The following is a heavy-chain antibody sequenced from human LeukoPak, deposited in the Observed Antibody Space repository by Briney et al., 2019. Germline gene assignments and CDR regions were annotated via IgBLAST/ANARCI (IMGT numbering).Heavy chain of an antibody. CDR1: GFTFSSYA. D-gene: IGHD6-13*01. CDR3: AKSGSSSWFLDY. V-gene: IGHV3-23*01. Sequence: PGGSLRLSCAASGFTFSSYAMTWVRQAPGKGLEWVSSISGGGDYTYYTDSVKGRFTISRDNSKNTLYLKLNSLRAEDTAVYYCAKSGSSSWFLDYWGQGTLVTVSS. J-gene: IGHJ4*02. CDR2: ISGGGDYT.